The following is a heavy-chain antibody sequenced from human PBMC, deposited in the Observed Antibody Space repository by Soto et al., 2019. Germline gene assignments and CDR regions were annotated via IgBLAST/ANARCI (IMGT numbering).Heavy chain of an antibody. D-gene: IGHD2-2*01. J-gene: IGHJ5*02. V-gene: IGHV4-30-2*01. Sequence: PSETLSLTCAVSGGSISNRGYSLSWIRPPPGKGLEWIGYIYHSGSTYYNPSLKTRVTISVDRSKNQFSLKLSSVTAADTAVYYCARVPDRWGQGTLVTVSS. CDR1: GGSISNRGYS. CDR3: ARVPDR. CDR2: IYHSGST.